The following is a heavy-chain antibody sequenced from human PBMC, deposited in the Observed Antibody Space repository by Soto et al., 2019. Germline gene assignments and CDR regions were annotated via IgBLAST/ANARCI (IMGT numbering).Heavy chain of an antibody. D-gene: IGHD3-10*01. CDR3: ARGAFGSYYVDY. CDR1: GFTFTSYW. CDR2: IKGDETTS. Sequence: EVQVVESGGASVQPGGSLRLSCAASGFTFTSYWMHWVRQALGKGLLWMSRIKGDETTSSYADSVKGRFTISRDNAKNTVYLQMNSLRAEDTAVYYCARGAFGSYYVDYWGQGTLVTVSS. J-gene: IGHJ4*02. V-gene: IGHV3-74*01.